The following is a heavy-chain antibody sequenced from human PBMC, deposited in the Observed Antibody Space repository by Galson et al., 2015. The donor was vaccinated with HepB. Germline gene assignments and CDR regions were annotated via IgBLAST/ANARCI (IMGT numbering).Heavy chain of an antibody. J-gene: IGHJ5*02. D-gene: IGHD6-19*01. CDR1: GFTFSSYS. CDR3: ARDYGGIAVAGTGDWFDP. CDR2: ISSSSSYI. V-gene: IGHV3-21*01. Sequence: SLRLSCAASGFTFSSYSMNWVRQAPRKGLEWVSSISSSSSYIYYADSVKGRFTISRDNAKNSLYLQMNSLRAEDTAVYYCARDYGGIAVAGTGDWFDPWGQGTLVTVSS.